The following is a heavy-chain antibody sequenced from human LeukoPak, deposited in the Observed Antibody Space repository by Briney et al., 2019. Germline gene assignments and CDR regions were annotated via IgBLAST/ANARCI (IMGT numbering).Heavy chain of an antibody. CDR2: IYYSGST. Sequence: SETLSLTCTVSGGSISSGGYYWSWIRQHPGKGLEWIGYIYYSGSTYYNPSLKGRVTISVDTSKNQFSLKLSSVTAADTAVYYCARVGGSSSSWYSPNWFDPWGQGTLVTVSS. D-gene: IGHD6-13*01. CDR1: GGSISSGGYY. J-gene: IGHJ5*02. CDR3: ARVGGSSSSWYSPNWFDP. V-gene: IGHV4-31*03.